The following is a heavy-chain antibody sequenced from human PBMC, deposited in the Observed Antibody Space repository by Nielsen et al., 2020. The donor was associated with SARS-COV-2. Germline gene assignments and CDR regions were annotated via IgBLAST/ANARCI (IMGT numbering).Heavy chain of an antibody. Sequence: ASVKVSCKASGYMFSSHVINWVRQAPGQGLEWMGWINTNTGDPTYGQGFTGRFVFSLDTSVNTAYLQISSLRAEDTGVYFCAREMAPRTFRGTITYFAYGMDVWGQGTAVTISS. CDR2: INTNTGDP. CDR1: GYMFSSHV. V-gene: IGHV7-4-1*02. D-gene: IGHD3-10*01. CDR3: AREMAPRTFRGTITYFAYGMDV. J-gene: IGHJ6*02.